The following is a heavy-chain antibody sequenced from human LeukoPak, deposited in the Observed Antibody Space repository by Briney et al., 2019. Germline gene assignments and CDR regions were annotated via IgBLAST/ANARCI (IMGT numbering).Heavy chain of an antibody. Sequence: GGSLRLSCAASGFTFSSYSMNWGRQAPGKGLEWVSSISSSSSYIYYADSVKGRFTISRDNAKNSLYLQMNSLRAEDTAVYYCARAPTDDYGDYSFDYWGQGTLVTVSS. CDR3: ARAPTDDYGDYSFDY. V-gene: IGHV3-21*01. J-gene: IGHJ4*02. CDR2: ISSSSSYI. D-gene: IGHD4-17*01. CDR1: GFTFSSYS.